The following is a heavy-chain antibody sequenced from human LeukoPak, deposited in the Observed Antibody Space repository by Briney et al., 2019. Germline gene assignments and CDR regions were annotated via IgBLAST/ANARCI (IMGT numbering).Heavy chain of an antibody. D-gene: IGHD2-15*01. Sequence: SVKVSCKASGGTFSSYAISWVRQAPGQGLEWMGGIIPIFGTANYAQKFQGRVTITTDESTSTAYMELSSLRSEDTAVYYCARDHCSGGSCYKRWGQGTLVTVSP. CDR2: IIPIFGTA. V-gene: IGHV1-69*05. J-gene: IGHJ4*02. CDR3: ARDHCSGGSCYKR. CDR1: GGTFSSYA.